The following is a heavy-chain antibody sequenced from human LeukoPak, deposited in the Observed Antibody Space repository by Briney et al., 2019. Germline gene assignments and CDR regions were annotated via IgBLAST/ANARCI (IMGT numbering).Heavy chain of an antibody. CDR2: ISYDGSNK. Sequence: GRSLRLSCAASGFTFSSYGMHWVRQAPGKGLEWVAVISYDGSNKYYADSVKGRSTISRDNSKNTLYLQMNSLRAEDTAVYYCAKDNSGSYSYYFDYWGQGTLVTVSS. CDR3: AKDNSGSYSYYFDY. J-gene: IGHJ4*02. V-gene: IGHV3-30*18. CDR1: GFTFSSYG. D-gene: IGHD1-26*01.